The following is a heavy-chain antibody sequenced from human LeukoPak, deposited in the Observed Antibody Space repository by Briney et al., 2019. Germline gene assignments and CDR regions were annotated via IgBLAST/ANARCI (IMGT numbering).Heavy chain of an antibody. J-gene: IGHJ4*02. CDR1: GYSFTSYW. CDR3: ARRAIIQGTSALDF. CDR2: IYPGDSDT. V-gene: IGHV5-51*01. D-gene: IGHD3-3*01. Sequence: GESLKISCQGSGYSFTSYWIGWVRQMPGKGREWMGIIYPGDSDTRYSPSFQGQVTISADKSISTAYLQWSSLKASDTAMYYCARRAIIQGTSALDFWGQGTVVIVSS.